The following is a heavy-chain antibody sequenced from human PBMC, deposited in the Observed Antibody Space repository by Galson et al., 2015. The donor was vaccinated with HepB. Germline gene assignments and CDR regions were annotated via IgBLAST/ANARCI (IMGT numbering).Heavy chain of an antibody. CDR3: ATTFGLVSHTYTMDV. J-gene: IGHJ6*02. CDR2: ITSSSSLI. Sequence: SLRLSCAASEFAFGSFSMNWVRQAPGKGLERVSSITSSSSLIYYADSVKGRFTISRDNAKNSLFLQMNSLRAEDTAVYYCATTFGLVSHTYTMDVWGHGTTVTVSS. CDR1: EFAFGSFS. V-gene: IGHV3-21*01. D-gene: IGHD3/OR15-3a*01.